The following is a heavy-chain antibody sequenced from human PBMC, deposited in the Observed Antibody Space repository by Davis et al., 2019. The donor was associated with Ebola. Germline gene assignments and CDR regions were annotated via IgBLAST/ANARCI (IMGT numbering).Heavy chain of an antibody. CDR1: GFTFSKAW. Sequence: PGGSLRLSCAASGFTFSKAWMTWVRQAPGKGLEWVGRIKSKTDGGTIDYAAPVKGRFTISRDDSKNTVFLQVNSLNTEDTAVYYCSRESWDWGQGTLVIVSS. CDR2: IKSKTDGGTI. D-gene: IGHD3-10*01. CDR3: SRESWD. J-gene: IGHJ4*02. V-gene: IGHV3-15*01.